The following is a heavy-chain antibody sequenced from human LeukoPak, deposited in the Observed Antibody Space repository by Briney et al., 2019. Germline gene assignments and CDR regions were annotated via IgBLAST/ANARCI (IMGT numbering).Heavy chain of an antibody. V-gene: IGHV3-11*01. D-gene: IGHD3-22*01. CDR1: GFTFSDYY. Sequence: PGGSLRLSCAASGFTFSDYYMSWIRQAPGRGLEWVSYISSSGSTIYYADSVKGRFTISRDNSKNTLYLQMNSLRAGDTAVYYCASLYDSGGYFRVYWGQGTLVSVSS. CDR3: ASLYDSGGYFRVY. J-gene: IGHJ4*02. CDR2: ISSSGSTI.